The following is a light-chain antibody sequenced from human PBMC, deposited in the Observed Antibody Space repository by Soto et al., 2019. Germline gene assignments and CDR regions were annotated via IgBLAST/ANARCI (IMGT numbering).Light chain of an antibody. J-gene: IGKJ1*01. CDR2: GAS. V-gene: IGKV3-15*01. CDR3: QQYNNWPRT. Sequence: EIVMTQSPATLSVSPWERATLSCRASQSISSNLAWYQQKPGQAPRLLIYGASTRATGIPASFSGSGSGTEFTLTISSLQSEDFAVYYCQQYNNWPRTFGQGTKVEFK. CDR1: QSISSN.